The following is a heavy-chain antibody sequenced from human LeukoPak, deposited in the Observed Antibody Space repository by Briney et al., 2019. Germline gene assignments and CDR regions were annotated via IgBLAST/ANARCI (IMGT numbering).Heavy chain of an antibody. CDR1: GFTFSDYY. J-gene: IGHJ4*02. CDR2: ISSSGSTI. V-gene: IGHV3-11*01. CDR3: AREPRLSIAEYYFDY. D-gene: IGHD2/OR15-2a*01. Sequence: GGSLRLSYAASGFTFSDYYMSWIRQAPGKGLEWVSYISSSGSTIYFADSVKGRFTISRDNAKNSLYLQMNSLRAEDTAVYYCAREPRLSIAEYYFDYWGQGTLVTVSS.